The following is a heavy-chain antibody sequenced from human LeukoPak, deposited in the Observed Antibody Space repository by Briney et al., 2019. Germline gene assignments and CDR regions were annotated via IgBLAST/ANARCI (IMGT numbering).Heavy chain of an antibody. J-gene: IGHJ4*02. CDR2: IYYSGST. CDR3: ASIDNIYYDV. CDR1: GGSISSSSYY. V-gene: IGHV4-39*07. Sequence: PSETLSLTCTVSGGSISSSSYYWGWIRQPPGKGLEWIGSIYYSGSTYYNPSLKSRVTISVDTSKNQFSLKLSSVTAADTAVYYCASIDNIYYDVWGQGTLVTVSS. D-gene: IGHD3-3*01.